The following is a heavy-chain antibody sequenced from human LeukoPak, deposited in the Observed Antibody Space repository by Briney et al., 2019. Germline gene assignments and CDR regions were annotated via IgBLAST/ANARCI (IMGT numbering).Heavy chain of an antibody. J-gene: IGHJ4*02. CDR3: VRGGSDY. CDR2: IKPDGTGK. V-gene: IGHV3-7*01. Sequence: PGGSLRLSCVASGFTFDMYWMSWVRQAPGRGLEYVANIKPDGTGKFYVDSVKGRFTISRDNAKNSLFLQMNSLRVEDTAVYYCVRGGSDYWGPGTLVTVSS. D-gene: IGHD2-15*01. CDR1: GFTFDMYW.